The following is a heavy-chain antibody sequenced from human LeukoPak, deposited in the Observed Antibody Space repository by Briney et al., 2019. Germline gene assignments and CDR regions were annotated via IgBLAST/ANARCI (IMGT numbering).Heavy chain of an antibody. J-gene: IGHJ3*01. Sequence: SETLSLTCSVSGGSISSHYWIWIRQPPGKGLEWIVYINYSGRTNYNSSLKSRVTISVDTSKNQFSLKLSSVTAADTAVYYCAREVATINAFDLWGQGTMVTVSS. D-gene: IGHD5-12*01. CDR1: GGSISSHY. CDR3: AREVATINAFDL. V-gene: IGHV4-59*11. CDR2: INYSGRT.